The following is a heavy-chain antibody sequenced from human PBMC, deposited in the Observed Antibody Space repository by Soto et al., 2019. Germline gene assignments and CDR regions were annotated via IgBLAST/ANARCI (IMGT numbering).Heavy chain of an antibody. CDR2: INSDGSGT. CDR3: ARETYRGFYFDY. CDR1: GFTFTDYW. D-gene: IGHD4-4*01. Sequence: EVHLVESGGGLVQAGGSLRLSCAASGFTFTDYWTHWVRQAPGKGLVWVSRINSDGSGTGYADSVTGRFTISRDNAKNTLYLQMNSLRVEDTALYYCARETYRGFYFDYWGQGTLVTVSS. V-gene: IGHV3-74*01. J-gene: IGHJ4*02.